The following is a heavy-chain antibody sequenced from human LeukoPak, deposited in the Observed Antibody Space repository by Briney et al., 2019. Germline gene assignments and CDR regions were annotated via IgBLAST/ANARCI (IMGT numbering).Heavy chain of an antibody. CDR2: IKEDGSAK. CDR3: TRDTGCSGGACYSFYDY. V-gene: IGHV3-7*01. J-gene: IGHJ4*02. D-gene: IGHD2-21*01. CDR1: GFTFSTYW. Sequence: GGALRLPGAASGFTFSTYWMTWVRQAPGQGLEWVANIKEDGSAKYHVDSVKGRFTISRDNAKNSLYMQMNSLRVEDTAVYYCTRDTGCSGGACYSFYDYWGQGTLVTVSS.